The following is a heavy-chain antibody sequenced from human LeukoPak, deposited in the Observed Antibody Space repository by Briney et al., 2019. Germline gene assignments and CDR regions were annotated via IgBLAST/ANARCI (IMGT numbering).Heavy chain of an antibody. CDR3: ARDYCSGGSCYSSWYYYYYYGMDV. D-gene: IGHD2-15*01. CDR1: SYTFTIYG. J-gene: IGHJ6*02. Sequence: ASVNLSCNASSYTFTIYGIIWVRQAPGQGLEWMGWHSAYSGDTNYGQKFQGRATMTTDTFTSTAYMELRSLSSDDTAVYYCARDYCSGGSCYSSWYYYYYYGMDVWGQGTTVTVSS. V-gene: IGHV1-18*01. CDR2: HSAYSGDT.